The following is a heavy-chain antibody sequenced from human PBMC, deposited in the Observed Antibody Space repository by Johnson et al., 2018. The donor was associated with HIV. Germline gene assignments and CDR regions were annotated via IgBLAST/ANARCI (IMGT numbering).Heavy chain of an antibody. CDR3: TTDLASDAFDI. Sequence: QMLLVESGGGLVQPGGSLRLSCAASGFTFSDYYMSWIRQAPGKGLAWVAVISYDGRNNYYANSVKGRFTISRDNAKNSLYLQMNSLKTEDTAVYYCTTDLASDAFDIWGQGTMVTVSS. CDR1: GFTFSDYY. J-gene: IGHJ3*02. V-gene: IGHV3-30-3*01. CDR2: ISYDGRNN.